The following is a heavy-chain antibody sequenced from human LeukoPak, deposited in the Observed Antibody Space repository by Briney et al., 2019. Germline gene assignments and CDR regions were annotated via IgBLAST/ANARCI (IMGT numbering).Heavy chain of an antibody. CDR1: GGSISSYY. J-gene: IGHJ4*02. D-gene: IGHD6-19*01. CDR2: IYTSGST. CDR3: ATIGWPSNSGWSFGY. Sequence: SETLSLTCTVSGGSISSYYWSWIRQPPGKGLEWIGYIYTSGSTNYNPSLKSRVTISVDTSKNQFSLKLSSVTAADTAVYYCATIGWPSNSGWSFGYWGQGTLVTVSS. V-gene: IGHV4-4*09.